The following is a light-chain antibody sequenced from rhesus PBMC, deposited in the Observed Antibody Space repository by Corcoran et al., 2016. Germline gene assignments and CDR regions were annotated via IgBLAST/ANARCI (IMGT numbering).Light chain of an antibody. CDR3: QHYYSTPFT. V-gene: IGKV1-25*01. J-gene: IGKJ3*01. CDR2: EAS. Sequence: DIQMTQSPSSLSASVGDRVTITCRASQGITNDLAWYQQKPGETPKLLIYEASSLQSGIPSRFSGSGSGTDFTLTISSLQSEYFATYYCQHYYSTPFTFGPGTKLDIK. CDR1: QGITND.